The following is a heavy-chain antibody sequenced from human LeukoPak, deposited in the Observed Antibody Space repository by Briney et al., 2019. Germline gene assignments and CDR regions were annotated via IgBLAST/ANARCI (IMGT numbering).Heavy chain of an antibody. CDR1: GFTFSSYA. J-gene: IGHJ6*03. CDR2: ISGSGGST. Sequence: PVGSLRLSCAASGFTFSSYAMSWVRQAPGKGLEWVSAISGSGGSTYYADSVKGRFTISRDNSKNTLYLQMNSLRAEDTAVYYCANAGKWVVVAATRGGYYMDVWGKGTTVTVSS. V-gene: IGHV3-23*01. CDR3: ANAGKWVVVAATRGGYYMDV. D-gene: IGHD2-15*01.